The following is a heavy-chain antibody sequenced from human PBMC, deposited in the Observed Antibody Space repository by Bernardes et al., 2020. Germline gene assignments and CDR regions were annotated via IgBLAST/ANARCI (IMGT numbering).Heavy chain of an antibody. J-gene: IGHJ6*04. V-gene: IGHV1-2*06. Sequence: ASVKVSCKASGYTFTGYYMHWVRRAPGQGLEWMGRINPNSGGTNYAQKFQGRVTMTRDTSISTAYMELSRLRSDDTAVYYCARDMYYYGSGSYYYYYYGMDVWGKGTTVTVSS. CDR1: GYTFTGYY. D-gene: IGHD3-10*01. CDR2: INPNSGGT. CDR3: ARDMYYYGSGSYYYYYYGMDV.